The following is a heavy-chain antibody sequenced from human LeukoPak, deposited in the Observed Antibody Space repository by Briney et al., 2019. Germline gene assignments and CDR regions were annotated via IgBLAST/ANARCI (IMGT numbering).Heavy chain of an antibody. Sequence: PGGSLRLSCAASGFTFDDYAMHWVRQAPGKGLEWVSGISWNSGSIGYADSVKGRFTISRGNAKNSLYLQMNSLRAEDTALYYCAKDKEGGTIFGVVTYFDCWGQGTLVTVSS. D-gene: IGHD3-3*01. CDR1: GFTFDDYA. V-gene: IGHV3-9*01. J-gene: IGHJ4*02. CDR3: AKDKEGGTIFGVVTYFDC. CDR2: ISWNSGSI.